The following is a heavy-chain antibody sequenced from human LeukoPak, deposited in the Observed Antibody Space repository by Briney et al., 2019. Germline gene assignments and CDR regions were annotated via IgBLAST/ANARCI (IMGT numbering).Heavy chain of an antibody. J-gene: IGHJ5*02. Sequence: PGGSLRLSCAASGFTFDSYAMTWVRQAPGKGLEWVSGISGSGESTYDADSVKGRFTISRDNSKNTLHLQMNSLRADDTAVYYCAKGGSFWSHYFPANWFDPWGQGTLVTVSS. CDR1: GFTFDSYA. D-gene: IGHD3-3*01. CDR3: AKGGSFWSHYFPANWFDP. CDR2: ISGSGEST. V-gene: IGHV3-23*01.